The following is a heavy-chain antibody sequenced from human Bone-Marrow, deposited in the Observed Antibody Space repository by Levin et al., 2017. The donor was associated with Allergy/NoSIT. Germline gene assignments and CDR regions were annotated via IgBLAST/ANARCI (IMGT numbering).Heavy chain of an antibody. J-gene: IGHJ6*03. D-gene: IGHD6-19*01. CDR3: ASSIAVAGANYYYYMDV. CDR1: GGSISDYF. CDR2: IYNSGST. V-gene: IGHV4-59*01. Sequence: GSLRLSCTVSGGSISDYFWSWIRQPPGKGLEWIGYIYNSGSTNYNPSLKSRVTISLDTSKNQFSLKLSSVTAADTAVYYCASSIAVAGANYYYYMDVWGKGTTVTVSS.